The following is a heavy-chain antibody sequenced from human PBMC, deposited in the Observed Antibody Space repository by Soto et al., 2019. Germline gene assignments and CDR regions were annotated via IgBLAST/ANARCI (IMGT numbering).Heavy chain of an antibody. Sequence: ASVKVSCKASGGTFSSYAISWVRQAPGQGLEWMGGIIPIFGTANYAQEFQGRVTITADESTSTAYMELSSLRSEDTAVYYCARASSGYDFYYYYGMDVWGQGTTVTAP. CDR1: GGTFSSYA. D-gene: IGHD5-12*01. V-gene: IGHV1-69*13. J-gene: IGHJ6*02. CDR2: IIPIFGTA. CDR3: ARASSGYDFYYYYGMDV.